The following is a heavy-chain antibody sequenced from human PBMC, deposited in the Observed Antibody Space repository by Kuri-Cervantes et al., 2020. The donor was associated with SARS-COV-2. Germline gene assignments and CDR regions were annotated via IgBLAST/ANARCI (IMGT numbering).Heavy chain of an antibody. CDR1: GGSISSYY. CDR3: ARHEPSTVTTLFDY. J-gene: IGHJ4*02. Sequence: ESLKISCTVSGGSISSYYWSWIRQPAGKGLEWIGRIYTSGSTNYNPSLKSRVTISVDTSKNQFSLKLSSVTAADTAVYYCARHEPSTVTTLFDYWGQGTLVTVSS. V-gene: IGHV4-4*07. D-gene: IGHD4-11*01. CDR2: IYTSGST.